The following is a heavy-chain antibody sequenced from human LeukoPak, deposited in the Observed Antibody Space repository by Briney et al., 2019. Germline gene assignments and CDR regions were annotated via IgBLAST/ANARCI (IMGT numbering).Heavy chain of an antibody. Sequence: PGRSLTLSCAASGFTFNSYGIHWVRQAPGKGLEWVAVISYDGSNKYYADSVKGRFTISRDNAKNSLYLQMNSLRAEDTALYYCARAPGEGWFDPWGQGTLVTVSS. V-gene: IGHV3-30*03. CDR2: ISYDGSNK. J-gene: IGHJ5*02. D-gene: IGHD4-17*01. CDR3: ARAPGEGWFDP. CDR1: GFTFNSYG.